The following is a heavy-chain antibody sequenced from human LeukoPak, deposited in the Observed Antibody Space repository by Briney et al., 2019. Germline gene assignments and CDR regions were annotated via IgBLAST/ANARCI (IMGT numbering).Heavy chain of an antibody. D-gene: IGHD6-19*01. CDR1: GASMSSHY. CDR3: ARGRLARSPYFDY. V-gene: IGHV4-59*11. Sequence: SETLSLTCTVSGASMSSHYWSWIRQPPGKGLEWVGDIYYTGSTNYNPSLKSRVTISVDTSKNQFSLKLSSVTAADTAVYYCARGRLARSPYFDYWGQGTLVTVSS. J-gene: IGHJ4*02. CDR2: IYYTGST.